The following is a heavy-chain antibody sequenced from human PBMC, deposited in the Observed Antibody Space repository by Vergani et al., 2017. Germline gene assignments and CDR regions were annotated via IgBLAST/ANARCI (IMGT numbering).Heavy chain of an antibody. Sequence: EVQLVESGGGLVQPGRSLRLSCAASGFTFDDYAMHWVRQAPGKGLEWVSGISWNSGSIGYAYSVKGRFTISRDNAKNSLYLQMNSLRAEDTALYYCAKSDYYDSSGYYDYWGQGTLVTVSS. J-gene: IGHJ4*02. V-gene: IGHV3-9*01. CDR1: GFTFDDYA. CDR3: AKSDYYDSSGYYDY. D-gene: IGHD3-22*01. CDR2: ISWNSGSI.